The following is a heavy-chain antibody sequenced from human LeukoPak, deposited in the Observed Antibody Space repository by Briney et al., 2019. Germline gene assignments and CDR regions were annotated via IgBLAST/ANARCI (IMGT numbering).Heavy chain of an antibody. CDR1: GGSFSGYY. V-gene: IGHV4-34*01. D-gene: IGHD1-26*01. Sequence: SETLSLNCAVYGGSFSGYYWSWIRQPPGKGLEWIGEINHSGSTNYNPSLKSRVTISVDTSKNQFSLKLSSVTAADTAVYYCAREKWELSCDYWGQGTLVTVSS. J-gene: IGHJ4*02. CDR3: AREKWELSCDY. CDR2: INHSGST.